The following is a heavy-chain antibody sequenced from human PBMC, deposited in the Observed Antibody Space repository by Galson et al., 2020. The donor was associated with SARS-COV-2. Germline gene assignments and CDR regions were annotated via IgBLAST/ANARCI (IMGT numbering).Heavy chain of an antibody. Sequence: IIYPGDSDTRYSPSFQGQVTISADKSISTAYLQWNSLKASDTAIYYCARRGYDILTGYYDDFDYWGQGTLVTVSS. CDR2: IYPGDSDT. J-gene: IGHJ4*02. D-gene: IGHD3-9*01. V-gene: IGHV5-51*01. CDR3: ARRGYDILTGYYDDFDY.